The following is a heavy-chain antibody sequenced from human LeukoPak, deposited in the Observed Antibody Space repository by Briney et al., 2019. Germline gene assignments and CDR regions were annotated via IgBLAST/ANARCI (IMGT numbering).Heavy chain of an antibody. Sequence: GGPLRLSCAASGFTFSSYGMSWVRQAPGKGLEWVSAISGSGGSTYYADSVKGRFTISRDNSKNTLYLQMNSLRAEDTAVYYCAKVGSGYCGYWGQGTLVTVSS. J-gene: IGHJ4*02. V-gene: IGHV3-23*01. D-gene: IGHD3-16*01. CDR3: AKVGSGYCGY. CDR1: GFTFSSYG. CDR2: ISGSGGST.